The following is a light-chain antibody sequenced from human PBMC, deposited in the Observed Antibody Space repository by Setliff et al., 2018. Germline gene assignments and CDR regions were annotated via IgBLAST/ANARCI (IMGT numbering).Light chain of an antibody. CDR3: SSYAGNCFFV. Sequence: QSALTQPRSVSGSPGQSVTISCTGSSSDVGAYNYVSWYQQHPGKAPKLMIYDVTKRPSGVPDRFSGSKSANTASLTISGLQAEDEADYYCSSYAGNCFFVFGIGTKVTVL. CDR2: DVT. J-gene: IGLJ1*01. V-gene: IGLV2-11*01. CDR1: SSDVGAYNY.